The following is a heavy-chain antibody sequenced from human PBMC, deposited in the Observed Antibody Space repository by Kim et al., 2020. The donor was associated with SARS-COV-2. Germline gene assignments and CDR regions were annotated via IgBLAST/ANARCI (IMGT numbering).Heavy chain of an antibody. J-gene: IGHJ4*02. CDR3: ARVRVYSSSWYRTSRAYDY. CDR1: GFTFSSYE. D-gene: IGHD6-13*01. V-gene: IGHV3-48*03. Sequence: GGSLRLSCAASGFTFSSYEMNWVRQAPGKGLEWVSYISSSGSTIYYADSVKGRFTISRDNAKNSLYLQMNSLRAEDTAVYYCARVRVYSSSWYRTSRAYDYWGQGTLVTVSS. CDR2: ISSSGSTI.